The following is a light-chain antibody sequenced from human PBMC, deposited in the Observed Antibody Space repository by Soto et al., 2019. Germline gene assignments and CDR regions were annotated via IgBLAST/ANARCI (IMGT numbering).Light chain of an antibody. CDR3: QQYQSYSRT. CDR2: DAS. CDR1: QSISSW. J-gene: IGKJ1*01. V-gene: IGKV1-5*01. Sequence: DIQMTQSPSTLSASVGDRCTITCRSSQSISSWLAWYQQKPGKAPKLLIYDASSLESGVPSRFSGSGSGTEFTLTISSLKPDDFATYYCQQYQSYSRTFGQGTKV.